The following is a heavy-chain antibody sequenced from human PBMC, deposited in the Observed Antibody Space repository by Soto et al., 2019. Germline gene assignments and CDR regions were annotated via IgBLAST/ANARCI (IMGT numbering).Heavy chain of an antibody. CDR3: ATWHEREHAFDV. V-gene: IGHV3-53*01. CDR1: GLTISGKKY. J-gene: IGHJ3*01. CDR2: LYDVDGS. D-gene: IGHD1-1*01. Sequence: DVQLVESGGGLIQPGESLRLSCAAFGLTISGKKYVAWVRQAPGKGLEWVSALYDVDGSFYADSVTGRFTTSSDSSKTTVCLQMHDLRPDDTAVYYCATWHEREHAFDVWGQGTTVTISS.